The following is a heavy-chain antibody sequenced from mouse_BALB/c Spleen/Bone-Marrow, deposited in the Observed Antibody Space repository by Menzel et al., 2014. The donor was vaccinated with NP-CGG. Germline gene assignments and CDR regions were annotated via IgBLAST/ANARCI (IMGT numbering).Heavy chain of an antibody. CDR1: GYTFXGYW. CDR3: VRKYGKGGDY. D-gene: IGHD2-10*02. V-gene: IGHV1-61*01. CDR2: IDPSDSET. Sequence: VKLQESGAELVRPGASVKLSCKASGYTFXGYWMNWVKQRPGQGLEWIGMIDPSDSETHYNEMFKDKATLTVDKSSSTVYMQFSGLTSEDAAVYYCVRKYGKGGDYWGQGTTLTVSS. J-gene: IGHJ2*01.